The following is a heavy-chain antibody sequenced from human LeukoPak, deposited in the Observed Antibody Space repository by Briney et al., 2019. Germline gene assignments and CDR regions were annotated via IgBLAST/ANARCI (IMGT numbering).Heavy chain of an antibody. CDR1: GGSVSSGGYY. CDR2: IYYSGST. V-gene: IGHV4-61*08. D-gene: IGHD5-12*01. J-gene: IGHJ4*02. CDR3: AREVVDIVATIDY. Sequence: TSETLSLTCTVSGGSVSSGGYYWSWIRQPPGKGLEWIGYIYYSGSTNYNPSLKSRVTISVDTSKNQFSLKLSSVTAADTAVYYCAREVVDIVATIDYWGQGTLVTVSS.